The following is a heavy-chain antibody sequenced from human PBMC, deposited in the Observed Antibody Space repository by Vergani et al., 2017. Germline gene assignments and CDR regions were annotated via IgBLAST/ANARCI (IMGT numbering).Heavy chain of an antibody. CDR3: XRGRGYSFGYSDY. D-gene: IGHD5-18*01. V-gene: IGHV3-49*04. CDR1: GFSFGDYA. Sequence: EVQLLESGGGLVPPGRSLRLSCAASGFSFGDYAMTWVRQAPGKGLEWVAFIRNKAYGGTTEYAASVKGRFTISRDDSKRLAYLQLSGLKTEDTAVYFCXRGRGYSFGYSDYWGQGTLVTVSS. CDR2: IRNKAYGGTT. J-gene: IGHJ4*02.